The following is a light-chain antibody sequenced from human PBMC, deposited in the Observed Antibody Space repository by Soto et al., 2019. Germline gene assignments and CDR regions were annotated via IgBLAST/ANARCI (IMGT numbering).Light chain of an antibody. Sequence: QSPSSLSASVGDRVTITCRASQSISGYLNWYQQKPGEAPKLLIYAASSLQSGVPSRFSGSGSGTDFTLTISSLQPEDFATYYCQQSYSTPRTFGQGTKVDIK. CDR2: AAS. J-gene: IGKJ1*01. CDR1: QSISGY. V-gene: IGKV1-39*01. CDR3: QQSYSTPRT.